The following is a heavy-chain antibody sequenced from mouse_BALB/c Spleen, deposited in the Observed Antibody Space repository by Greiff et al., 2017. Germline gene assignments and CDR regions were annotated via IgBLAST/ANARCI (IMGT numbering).Heavy chain of an antibody. CDR2: IDPANGNT. V-gene: IGHV14-3*02. Sequence: EVKLMESGAELVKPGASVKLSCTASGFNIKDTYMHWVKQRPEQGLEWIGRIDPANGNTKYDPKFQGKATITADTSSNTAYLQLSSLTSEDTAVYYCARLVRLRYFYVCGAGTTGT. J-gene: IGHJ1*01. CDR3: ARLVRLRYFYV. D-gene: IGHD1-2*01. CDR1: GFNIKDTY.